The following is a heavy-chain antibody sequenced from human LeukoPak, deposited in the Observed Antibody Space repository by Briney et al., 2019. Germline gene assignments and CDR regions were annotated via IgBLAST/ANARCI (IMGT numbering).Heavy chain of an antibody. CDR2: IYSGGST. CDR3: ARGARVAATVIDY. D-gene: IGHD2-15*01. Sequence: GGSLRLSCAASGFTFSSHSMNWVRQAPGKGLEWVSVIYSGGSTYYADSVKGRFTISRDNSKNTLYLQMNSLRAEDTAVYYCARGARVAATVIDYWGQGTLVTVSS. CDR1: GFTFSSHS. V-gene: IGHV3-66*01. J-gene: IGHJ4*02.